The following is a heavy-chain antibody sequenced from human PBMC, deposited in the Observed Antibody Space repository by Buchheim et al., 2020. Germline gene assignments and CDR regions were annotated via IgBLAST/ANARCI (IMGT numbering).Heavy chain of an antibody. J-gene: IGHJ6*02. CDR2: INPNSGGT. CDR3: ARGPGDDFWSGYYTETYYYYYGMDV. Sequence: QVQLVQSGAEVKKPGASVKVSCKASGYTFTGYYMHWVRQAPGQGLEWMGWINPNSGGTNYAQKFQGWVTMTRDTSISTAYMELSRLRSDDTAVYYCARGPGDDFWSGYYTETYYYYYGMDVWGQGTT. D-gene: IGHD3-3*01. CDR1: GYTFTGYY. V-gene: IGHV1-2*04.